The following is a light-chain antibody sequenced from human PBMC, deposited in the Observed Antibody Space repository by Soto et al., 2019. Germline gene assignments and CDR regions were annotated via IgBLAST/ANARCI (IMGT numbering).Light chain of an antibody. CDR2: GAS. J-gene: IGKJ2*01. CDR3: QQYNNWPYT. Sequence: EIVMTQSPATLSVSPGERATLSCRASQSVSSNLAWYQQKPGQAPRLLIYGASTRATGIPARFSGSGSETEFTLTISSLQSEDFAAYSCQQYNNWPYTFGQGTKLEIK. V-gene: IGKV3-15*01. CDR1: QSVSSN.